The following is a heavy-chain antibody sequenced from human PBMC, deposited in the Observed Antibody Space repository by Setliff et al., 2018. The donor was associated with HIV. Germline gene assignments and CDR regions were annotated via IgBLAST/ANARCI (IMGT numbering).Heavy chain of an antibody. CDR3: ARDKEKRYYNDSSGHYDWFDP. CDR2: IIPILGIA. J-gene: IGHJ5*02. V-gene: IGHV1-69*10. D-gene: IGHD3-22*01. Sequence: SVKVSCKASGGTFGSYAINWVRQAPGHGLEWMGGIIPILGIAHYAQAFRDRVTLSADKSTNIAYMRLASLRSEDTAVYYCARDKEKRYYNDSSGHYDWFDPWGQGALVTVSS. CDR1: GGTFGSYA.